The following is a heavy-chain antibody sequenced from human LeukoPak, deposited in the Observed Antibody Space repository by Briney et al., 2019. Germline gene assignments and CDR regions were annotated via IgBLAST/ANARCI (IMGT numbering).Heavy chain of an antibody. J-gene: IGHJ4*02. V-gene: IGHV3-48*01. Sequence: GGSLRLSCAASGFTFSSYSMNWVRQAPGKGLEWVSYISSSSSTTYYADSVKGRFTISRDNAKNSLYLQMNSLRAEDTAVYYCAREGGDSSGYYFDYWGQGTLVTVSS. CDR3: AREGGDSSGYYFDY. CDR2: ISSSSSTT. CDR1: GFTFSSYS. D-gene: IGHD3-22*01.